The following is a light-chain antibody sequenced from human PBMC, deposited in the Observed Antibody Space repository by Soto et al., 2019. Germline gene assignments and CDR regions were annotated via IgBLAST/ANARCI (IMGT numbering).Light chain of an antibody. V-gene: IGKV2-30*01. CDR1: QSLIFIDGDTY. J-gene: IGKJ1*01. CDR3: MQGAHWPPT. CDR2: KVS. Sequence: DVVMTQSPLSLPVTLGQPASISCRSTQSLIFIDGDTYLNWFQQRPGQSPRRLIYKVSSRDSGVPDRFRGSGSGTDFTLQISRVEAEDVGIYYCMQGAHWPPTFGQGTKVEI.